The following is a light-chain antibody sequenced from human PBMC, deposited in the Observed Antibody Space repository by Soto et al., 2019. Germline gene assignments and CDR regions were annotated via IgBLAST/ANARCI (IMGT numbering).Light chain of an antibody. CDR2: AAS. V-gene: IGKV1-39*01. CDR3: QQSDNSLFT. J-gene: IGKJ3*01. Sequence: DIQMTQSPSSLSASVGDKVTITCRASQSISSYVNWYQQKQGKAPKLLIYAASSLQRGVPARFRGSRSGTDFTLTINSLPPEDFATYYCQQSDNSLFTFGPGTKVDIK. CDR1: QSISSY.